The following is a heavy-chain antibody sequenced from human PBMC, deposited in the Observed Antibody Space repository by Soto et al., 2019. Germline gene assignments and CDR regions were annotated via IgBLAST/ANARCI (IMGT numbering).Heavy chain of an antibody. V-gene: IGHV3-30-3*01. CDR1: GFTFSSYA. CDR2: ISYDGSNK. CDR3: ARDQGYCSSTSCYKGGDAFDI. J-gene: IGHJ3*02. D-gene: IGHD2-2*02. Sequence: QVQLVESGGGVVQPGRSLRLSCAASGFTFSSYAMHWVRQAPGKGLEWVAVISYDGSNKYYADSVKGRFTISRDNSKNTLYLQMNSLRAEDMAVYYCARDQGYCSSTSCYKGGDAFDIWGQGTMVTVSS.